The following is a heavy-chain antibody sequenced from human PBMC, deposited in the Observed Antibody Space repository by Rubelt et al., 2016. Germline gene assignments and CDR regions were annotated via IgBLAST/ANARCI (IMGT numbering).Heavy chain of an antibody. Sequence: QVQLVQSGAEVKKPGASVKVSCKASGYTFTSYGISWVRQAPGQGLEWMGWISAYNGNTNYAQKRQGRGTMTTDTSTSTAYMELRSLRSDDTAVYYCARVISGVEYSSSWHFDYWGQGTLVTVSS. CDR3: ARVISGVEYSSSWHFDY. V-gene: IGHV1-18*01. CDR2: ISAYNGNT. J-gene: IGHJ4*02. CDR1: GYTFTSYG. D-gene: IGHD6-13*01.